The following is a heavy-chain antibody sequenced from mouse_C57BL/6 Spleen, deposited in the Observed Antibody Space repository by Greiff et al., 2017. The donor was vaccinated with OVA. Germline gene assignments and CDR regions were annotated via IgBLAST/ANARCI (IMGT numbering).Heavy chain of an antibody. CDR3: AREEITTLYYFDY. J-gene: IGHJ2*01. V-gene: IGHV1-82*01. CDR1: GYAFSSSW. CDR2: IYPGDGDT. Sequence: QVQLQQSGPELVKPGASVKISCKASGYAFSSSWMNWVKQRPGKGLEWIGRIYPGDGDTNYNGKFKGKATLTADKSSSTAYMQLSSLTSEDSAVYFCAREEITTLYYFDYWGQGTTLTVSS. D-gene: IGHD1-1*01.